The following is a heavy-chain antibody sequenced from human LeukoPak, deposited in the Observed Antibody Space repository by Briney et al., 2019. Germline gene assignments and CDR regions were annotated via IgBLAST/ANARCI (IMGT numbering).Heavy chain of an antibody. Sequence: SETLSLTCTVSGGSISSSSYYWGRIRQPPGKELQWIASVYYSGRTNYSPSLKSRVTISVDMSEKQFSLQLNSVTAADTAVYYCARQGSAYYFDFWGQGLLVTVSS. J-gene: IGHJ4*02. CDR1: GGSISSSSYY. V-gene: IGHV4-39*01. CDR2: VYYSGRT. CDR3: ARQGSAYYFDF. D-gene: IGHD2-15*01.